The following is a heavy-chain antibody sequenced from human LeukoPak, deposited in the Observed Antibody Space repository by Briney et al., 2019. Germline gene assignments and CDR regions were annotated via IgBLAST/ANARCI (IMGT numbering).Heavy chain of an antibody. CDR2: IRYDGSNK. D-gene: IGHD6-19*01. V-gene: IGHV3-30*02. CDR1: GFTFSSYG. Sequence: GGSLRLSCAASGFTFSSYGMYWVRQAPGKGLEWVAFIRYDGSNKYYADSVKGRFTVSRDNSKNTLYLQMKSLRAEDTAVYYCARLLRQWLVPGYNWFDPWGQGTLVTVSS. CDR3: ARLLRQWLVPGYNWFDP. J-gene: IGHJ5*02.